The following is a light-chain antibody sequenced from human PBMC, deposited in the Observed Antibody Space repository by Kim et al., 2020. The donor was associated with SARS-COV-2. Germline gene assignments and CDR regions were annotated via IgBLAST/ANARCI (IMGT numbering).Light chain of an antibody. CDR2: TVS. V-gene: IGKV2-30*02. CDR3: MQGTHWPYT. Sequence: EVVMVQSPLSLPVTLGQPASISCRSSQSLVHSDGNTYLNWFLQRPGQSPRRLIYTVSNRASGVPDRFSGSGPGTDFTLRIGRVEAEDFGVYYCMQGTHWPYTFGQGTKLEI. CDR1: QSLVHSDGNTY. J-gene: IGKJ2*01.